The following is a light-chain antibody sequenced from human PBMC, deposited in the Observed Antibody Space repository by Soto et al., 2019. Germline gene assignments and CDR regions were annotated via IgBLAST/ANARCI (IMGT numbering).Light chain of an antibody. CDR1: QGISSF. CDR3: QQLNSFPIA. V-gene: IGKV1-9*01. CDR2: GAS. Sequence: IQLTQSPSSLSASVGDRVTITCRASQGISSFLAWYQQKPGRAPKLLIYGASTLLSGVPSRFSGSGSGTDFTLTISSLQPEDFATYYCQQLNSFPIAFGPGTKVEIQ. J-gene: IGKJ3*01.